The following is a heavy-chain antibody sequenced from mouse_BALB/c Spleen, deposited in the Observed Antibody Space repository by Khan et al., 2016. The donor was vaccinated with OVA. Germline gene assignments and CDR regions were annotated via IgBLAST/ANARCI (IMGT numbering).Heavy chain of an antibody. D-gene: IGHD1-1*01. Sequence: EVQRVESGPGLVKPSQTVSLTCTVTGISITSGNYRWSWIRQFPGNKLEWIGNIYYSGTVTYNPSLTSRTTITRDTSKNQFFLEMNSLTAEDTATYYCARDYGSLYWYFDVWGAGTTVTVSS. V-gene: IGHV3-5*02. CDR2: IYYSGTV. CDR3: ARDYGSLYWYFDV. CDR1: GISITSGNYR. J-gene: IGHJ1*01.